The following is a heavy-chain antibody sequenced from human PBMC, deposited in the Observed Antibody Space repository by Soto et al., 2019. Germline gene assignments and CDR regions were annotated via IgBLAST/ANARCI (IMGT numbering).Heavy chain of an antibody. D-gene: IGHD3-22*01. CDR1: GFTFGDYA. J-gene: IGHJ4*02. CDR2: IRSKAYGGTT. CDR3: TRAPRDYYDSSGYYTLFDY. V-gene: IGHV3-49*04. Sequence: GSLRLSCTAAGFTFGDYAMSWVRPAPGRGLDWVGFIRSKAYGGTTEYAASVKGRFTISRDDSKSIAYLQMNSLKTEDTAVYYCTRAPRDYYDSSGYYTLFDYWGQGTVVTVSS.